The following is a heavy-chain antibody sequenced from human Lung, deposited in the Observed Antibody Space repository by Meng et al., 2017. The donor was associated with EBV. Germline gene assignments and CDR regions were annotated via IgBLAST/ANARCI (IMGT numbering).Heavy chain of an antibody. CDR3: ARDSPLDGYSLLDY. V-gene: IGHV7-4-1*02. D-gene: IGHD5-24*01. CDR2: INTNTGNP. J-gene: IGHJ4*02. CDR1: GYSVTSYA. Sequence: QVQLVQSGSALKNPGASVKVSCKASGYSVTSYAMNWVRQAPGQGLEWMGWINTNTGNPTYAQGFTGRFVFSLDTSVSTAYLQISSLKAEDTAVYYCARDSPLDGYSLLDYWGQGTLVTVSS.